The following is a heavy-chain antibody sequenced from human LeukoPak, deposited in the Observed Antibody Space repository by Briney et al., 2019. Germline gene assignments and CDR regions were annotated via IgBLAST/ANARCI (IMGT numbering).Heavy chain of an antibody. Sequence: PSETLSLTCTVSGGSISSGGYYWSWIRQHPGKGLEWIGYIYYSGSTYYNPSLKSRVTISVDTSKNQFSLKLSSVTAADTAVYYCARGPGLGYPYYFDYWGQGTLVTVSS. J-gene: IGHJ4*02. CDR2: IYYSGST. CDR3: ARGPGLGYPYYFDY. D-gene: IGHD5-18*01. V-gene: IGHV4-31*03. CDR1: GGSISSGGYY.